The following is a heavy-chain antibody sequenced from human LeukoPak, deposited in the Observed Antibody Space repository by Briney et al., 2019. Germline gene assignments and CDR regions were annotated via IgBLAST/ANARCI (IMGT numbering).Heavy chain of an antibody. CDR1: GGSTSRSFFY. V-gene: IGHV4-39*01. D-gene: IGHD2-2*02. J-gene: IGHJ4*01. Sequence: TTSETLPLTCNVSGGSTSRSFFYWGWIRQPPGRGVEWIGSIYHSGNTYYNPSLKSRITISVDTAKDQFSLNLSSVTAADTAVYFCARLYTNSATCDYWGQGTLVTVSS. CDR2: IYHSGNT. CDR3: ARLYTNSATCDY.